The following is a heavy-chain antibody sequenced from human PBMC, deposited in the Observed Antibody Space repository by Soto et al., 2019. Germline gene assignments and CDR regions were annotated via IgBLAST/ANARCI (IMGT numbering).Heavy chain of an antibody. J-gene: IGHJ6*02. CDR3: ATQGFGVLHGLVDV. CDR1: GGSISSISNHY. CDR2: ISYSGCT. D-gene: IGHD3-10*01. V-gene: IGHV4-61*05. Sequence: SGTLSLTCTVSGGSISSISNHYCSWIRLPPGKGLEWIGYISYSGCTSYNPSLKSRVIISVDTSKNQFSLNLTSVTAADTAVYYCATQGFGVLHGLVDVWGRGTTVTVS.